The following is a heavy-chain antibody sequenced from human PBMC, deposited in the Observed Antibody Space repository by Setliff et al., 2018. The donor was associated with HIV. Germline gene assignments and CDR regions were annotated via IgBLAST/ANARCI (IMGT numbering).Heavy chain of an antibody. CDR3: ANLWELGA. D-gene: IGHD3-16*01. CDR2: IKQDGSEI. V-gene: IGHV3-7*03. CDR1: GFTFSNYW. J-gene: IGHJ5*02. Sequence: GGSLRLSCAASGFTFSNYWMDWVRQAPGKGLEWVATIKQDGSEIYYMDSVKGRFTISIDNARTSLYLEMSSLRDEDTAVYLCANLWELGAWGQGTLVTVSS.